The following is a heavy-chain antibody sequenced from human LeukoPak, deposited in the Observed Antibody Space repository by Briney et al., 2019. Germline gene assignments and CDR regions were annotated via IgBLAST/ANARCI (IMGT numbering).Heavy chain of an antibody. CDR3: ARASDPWLQLT. D-gene: IGHD5-24*01. CDR2: IKQDGSAK. V-gene: IGHV3-7*05. J-gene: IGHJ5*02. CDR1: GFTFSNYW. Sequence: GGSLRLSCAASGFTFSNYWMIWVRQVPGKGLEWVGNIKQDGSAKRYADSVRGRFSISRDNAQTSLYLQMNSLRAEDTAVYYCARASDPWLQLTWGQGTLFTVSS.